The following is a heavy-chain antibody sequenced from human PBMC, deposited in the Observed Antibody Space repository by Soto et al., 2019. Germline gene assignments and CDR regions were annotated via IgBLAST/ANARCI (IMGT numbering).Heavy chain of an antibody. Sequence: QVQLVESGGGVVQPGRSLRLSCAASGFTFSSYGMHCVRQAPGKGLEWVAVIWYDGSNKYYADSVKGRFTISRDNSKNTLYVQMNSLRAEDTAVYYCARVHGSGSSYSYYYYHYMDVWGKGTTVTVSS. J-gene: IGHJ6*03. CDR2: IWYDGSNK. CDR3: ARVHGSGSSYSYYYYHYMDV. V-gene: IGHV3-33*01. D-gene: IGHD3-10*01. CDR1: GFTFSSYG.